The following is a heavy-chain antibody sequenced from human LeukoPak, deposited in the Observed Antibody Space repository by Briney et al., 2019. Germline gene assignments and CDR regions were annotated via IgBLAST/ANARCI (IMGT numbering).Heavy chain of an antibody. CDR2: ITSDGAVT. V-gene: IGHV3-74*01. CDR1: GFAFSGSW. J-gene: IGHJ6*02. CDR3: TTDWSSAMGL. D-gene: IGHD6-6*01. Sequence: GGSLRLSCAASGFAFSGSWAHWVRQAPGQGLVWVSRITSDGAVTNYADSVKGRFTISRDNAKGTVFLQMNNLRAEDTAVYYCTTDWSSAMGLWGQGTPVTVSS.